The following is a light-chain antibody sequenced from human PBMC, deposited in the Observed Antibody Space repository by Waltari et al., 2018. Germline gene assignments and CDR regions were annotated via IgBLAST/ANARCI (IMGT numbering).Light chain of an antibody. CDR3: CSYAGSNTYV. Sequence: QSALTQPASVSGSPGKSITIPCTGTSSDGGSYNLVLWYQQLPGKAPKLMIYEVSKGPSGVSNRFSGSKSGNTASLTISGLQAEDEADYYCCSYAGSNTYVFGTGTKVTVL. CDR2: EVS. J-gene: IGLJ1*01. CDR1: SSDGGSYNL. V-gene: IGLV2-23*02.